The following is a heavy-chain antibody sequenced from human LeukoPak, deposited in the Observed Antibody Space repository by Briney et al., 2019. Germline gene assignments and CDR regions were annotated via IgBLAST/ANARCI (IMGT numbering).Heavy chain of an antibody. CDR2: ISYDGSNK. CDR3: AVPPYGVWGGYRYSNFDY. Sequence: GGSLRLSCAASGFTFSSYGMHWVRQAPGKGLEWVAVISYDGSNKYYADSVKGRFTISRDNSKNTLYLQMNSLRAEDTAVYYCAVPPYGVWGGYRYSNFDYWGQGTLVTVSS. V-gene: IGHV3-30*03. D-gene: IGHD3-16*02. CDR1: GFTFSSYG. J-gene: IGHJ4*02.